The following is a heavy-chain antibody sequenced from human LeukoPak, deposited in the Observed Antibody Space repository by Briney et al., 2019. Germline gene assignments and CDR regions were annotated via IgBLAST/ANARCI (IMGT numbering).Heavy chain of an antibody. CDR3: AKAALGSGYGLLVDY. CDR1: GFTFRNSA. Sequence: GGSLRLSCAASGFTFRNSAMYWVRQAPGKGLEWVSAISGSGGSTYYADSVKGRFTISRDNSKNTLYLQMNSLRAEDTAVYYCAKAALGSGYGLLVDYWGQGTLVTVSS. CDR2: ISGSGGST. J-gene: IGHJ4*02. V-gene: IGHV3-23*01. D-gene: IGHD5-12*01.